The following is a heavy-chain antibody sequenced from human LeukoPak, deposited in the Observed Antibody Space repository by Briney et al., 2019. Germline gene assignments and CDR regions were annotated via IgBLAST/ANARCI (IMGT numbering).Heavy chain of an antibody. CDR2: ISGSGGST. V-gene: IGHV3-23*01. CDR1: GFSISSYA. Sequence: GGSLRLSCAASGFSISSYARSWVRQPPGKGLEWVSSISGSGGSTYYADSVKGPFTISRDNSKNTLYLQMNSLRAEDTDVYYCAKDDYCGSGSYYKRVPWGQGTLVTVSS. J-gene: IGHJ5*02. CDR3: AKDDYCGSGSYYKRVP. D-gene: IGHD3-10*01.